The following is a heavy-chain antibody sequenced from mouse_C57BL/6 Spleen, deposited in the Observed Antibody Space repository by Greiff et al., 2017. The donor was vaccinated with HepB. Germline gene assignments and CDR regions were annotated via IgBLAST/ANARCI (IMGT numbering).Heavy chain of an antibody. CDR3: ARNSNYYAMDY. J-gene: IGHJ4*01. CDR2: IYPRSGNT. Sequence: SGAELARPGASVKLSCKASGYTFTSYGISWVKQRTGQGLEWIGEIYPRSGNTYYNEKFKGKATLTADKSSSTAYMELRSLTSEDSAVYFCARNSNYYAMDYWGQGTSVTVSS. V-gene: IGHV1-81*01. CDR1: GYTFTSYG. D-gene: IGHD2-5*01.